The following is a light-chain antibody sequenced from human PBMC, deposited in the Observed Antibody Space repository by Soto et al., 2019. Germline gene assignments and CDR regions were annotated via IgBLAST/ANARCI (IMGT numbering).Light chain of an antibody. CDR1: SSNIGAGFD. J-gene: IGLJ1*01. CDR3: QSYDSSLSGKV. CDR2: VNN. V-gene: IGLV1-40*01. Sequence: QSVLTQPPSVSGAPGQRVTISCTGNSSNIGAGFDVHWYQQLPGTAPKLLIYVNNNRPSGVPDRFSGSTSGTSASLAITRLQAEDEADYYCQSYDSSLSGKVFGSGTKVTVL.